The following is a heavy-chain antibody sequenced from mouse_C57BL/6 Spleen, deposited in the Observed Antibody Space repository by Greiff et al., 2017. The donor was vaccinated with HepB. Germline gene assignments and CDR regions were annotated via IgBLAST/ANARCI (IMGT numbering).Heavy chain of an antibody. CDR3: ARRGAMDD. CDR1: GYTFTSYG. V-gene: IGHV1-81*01. Sequence: VQLQQSGAELARPGASVKLSCKASGYTFTSYGISWVKQRTGQGLEWIGEIYPNSGSTNYNEKFKSKATLTVDKSSSTAYMQLSSLTSEDSAVYYCARRGAMDDWGQGTSVTVSS. J-gene: IGHJ4*01. CDR2: IYPNSGST.